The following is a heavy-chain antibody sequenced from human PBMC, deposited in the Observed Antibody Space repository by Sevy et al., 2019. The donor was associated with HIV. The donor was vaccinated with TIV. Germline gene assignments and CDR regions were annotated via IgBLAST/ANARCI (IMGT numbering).Heavy chain of an antibody. Sequence: SETLSLTCSVSGDSISSYFWHWVRQPAGKGLEWIGRIYARGNSNYNPSLKSRVTMSVDTSKNLLSLRLTSVTAADTAVYYCARGHRPGGLAADTWFYPWGQGTLVTVSS. V-gene: IGHV4-4*07. J-gene: IGHJ5*02. CDR3: ARGHRPGGLAADTWFYP. D-gene: IGHD6-13*01. CDR2: IYARGNS. CDR1: GDSISSYF.